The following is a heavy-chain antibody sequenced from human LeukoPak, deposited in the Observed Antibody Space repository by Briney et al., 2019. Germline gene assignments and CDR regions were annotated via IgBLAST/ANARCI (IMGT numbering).Heavy chain of an antibody. CDR2: INPNSGGT. CDR3: ARGRRVTIPAAMWY. J-gene: IGHJ4*02. V-gene: IGHV1-2*02. Sequence: ASVKVPCKASGYTFTGYYMHWVRQAPGQGLEWMGWINPNSGGTNYAQKFQGRVTMTRDTSISTAYMELSRLRSDDTAVYYCARGRRVTIPAAMWYWGQGTLVTVSS. D-gene: IGHD2-2*01. CDR1: GYTFTGYY.